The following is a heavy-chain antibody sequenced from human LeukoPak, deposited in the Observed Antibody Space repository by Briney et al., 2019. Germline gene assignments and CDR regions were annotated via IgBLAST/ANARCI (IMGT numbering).Heavy chain of an antibody. V-gene: IGHV4-4*08. D-gene: IGHD4-23*01. CDR3: ASSYDGKTAPYDL. Sequence: SETLSLTCTVSNDSISSYCCSWVRQPPGKGLEWIGFMCPSGRTDYNPSLKSRVTMSVDTSKNQLSMELRFLTAADTAVYYCASSYDGKTAPYDLWGHGTLVTVSS. CDR1: NDSISSYC. J-gene: IGHJ5*02. CDR2: MCPSGRT.